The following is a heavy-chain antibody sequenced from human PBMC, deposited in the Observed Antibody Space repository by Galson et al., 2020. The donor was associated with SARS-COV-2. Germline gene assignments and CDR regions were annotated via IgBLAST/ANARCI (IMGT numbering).Heavy chain of an antibody. V-gene: IGHV3-21*01. Sequence: GESLKISCAASGFTFSSYSMNWVRQAPGKGLEWVSSISSSSSYIYYADSVKGRFTISRDNAKNSLYLQMNSLRAEDTAVYYCARDKSAAFDIWGQGTMVTVSS. J-gene: IGHJ3*02. CDR1: GFTFSSYS. CDR3: ARDKSAAFDI. CDR2: ISSSSSYI.